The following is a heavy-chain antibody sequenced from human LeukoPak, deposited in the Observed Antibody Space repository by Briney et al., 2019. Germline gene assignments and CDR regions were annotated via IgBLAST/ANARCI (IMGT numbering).Heavy chain of an antibody. Sequence: ASVKVSCKASGYTFTSYAMHWVRQAPGQRLEWMGWTNAGNGNTKYSQKFQGRVTITRDTSASTAYMELSSLRSEDTAVYYCARDQITMVRGNWYFDLWGRGTLVTVSS. CDR2: TNAGNGNT. D-gene: IGHD3-10*01. CDR3: ARDQITMVRGNWYFDL. V-gene: IGHV1-3*01. CDR1: GYTFTSYA. J-gene: IGHJ2*01.